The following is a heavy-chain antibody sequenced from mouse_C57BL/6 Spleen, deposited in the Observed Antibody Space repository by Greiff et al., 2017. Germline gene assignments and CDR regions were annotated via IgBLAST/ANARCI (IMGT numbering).Heavy chain of an antibody. J-gene: IGHJ4*01. Sequence: EVKVVESGGGLVKPGGSLKLSCAASGFTFSDYGMHWVRQAPEKGLEWVAYISSGSSTIYYADTVKGRFTISRDNAKNTLFLQMTSLRSEDTAMYYCARKEFSDGGAMDYWGQGTSVTVSS. CDR3: ARKEFSDGGAMDY. CDR2: ISSGSSTI. D-gene: IGHD2-3*01. CDR1: GFTFSDYG. V-gene: IGHV5-17*01.